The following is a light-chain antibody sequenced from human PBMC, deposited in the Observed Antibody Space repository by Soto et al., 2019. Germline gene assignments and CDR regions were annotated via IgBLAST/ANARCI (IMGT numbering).Light chain of an antibody. J-gene: IGLJ2*01. CDR3: AAWDDSLKGPV. V-gene: IGLV1-44*01. CDR1: SSNIGSNT. CDR2: SNA. Sequence: QSVLTQPPSASGTPGQRVTISCSGISSNIGSNTVNWYQQLPGTAPKLLIYSNAQRPSGVPDRFSGSKSGTSASLAISGLQSEDEADYYCAAWDDSLKGPVFGGGTKLTVL.